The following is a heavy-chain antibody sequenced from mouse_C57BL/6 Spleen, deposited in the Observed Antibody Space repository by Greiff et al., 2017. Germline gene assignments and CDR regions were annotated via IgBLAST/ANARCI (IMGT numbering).Heavy chain of an antibody. D-gene: IGHD1-1*01. J-gene: IGHJ3*01. CDR2: ISSGGSYT. CDR3: ARITTVVEGAWFAY. V-gene: IGHV5-6*01. CDR1: GFTFSSYG. Sequence: EVQRVESGGDLVKPGGSLKLSCAASGFTFSSYGMSWVRQTPDKRLEWVATISSGGSYTYYPDSVKGRFTISRDNAKNTLYLQMSSLKSEDTAMYYCARITTVVEGAWFAYWGQGTLVTVSA.